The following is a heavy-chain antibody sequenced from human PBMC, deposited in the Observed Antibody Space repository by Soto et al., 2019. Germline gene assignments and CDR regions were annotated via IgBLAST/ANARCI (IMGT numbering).Heavy chain of an antibody. V-gene: IGHV1-18*04. Sequence: QVQLVPSGAEVKKPGASVKVSCKTSGYTFTNHGINWVRQAPGQGLEWMGWINPYNANVNYAQKLQGRVTMPTDTSTSTAYMNLRSLTSDDTAVYYCARDRVAGIWGDAFDSWGQGTMVTVSS. CDR3: ARDRVAGIWGDAFDS. CDR2: INPYNANV. CDR1: GYTFTNHG. D-gene: IGHD3-16*01. J-gene: IGHJ3*02.